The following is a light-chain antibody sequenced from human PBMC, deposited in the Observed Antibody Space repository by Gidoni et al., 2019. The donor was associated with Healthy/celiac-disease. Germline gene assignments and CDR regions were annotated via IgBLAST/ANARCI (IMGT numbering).Light chain of an antibody. V-gene: IGKV1-39*01. CDR3: QQSYSTPLT. CDR1: QSISSY. Sequence: IHMTQSPSSLSASVGDRVTITCRASQSISSYFNWYQQKPGKAPKLLIYAASSLQSGVPSRFSGSGSGTDFTLTISSLQPEDFATYYCQQSYSTPLTFGGXTKVEIK. J-gene: IGKJ4*01. CDR2: AAS.